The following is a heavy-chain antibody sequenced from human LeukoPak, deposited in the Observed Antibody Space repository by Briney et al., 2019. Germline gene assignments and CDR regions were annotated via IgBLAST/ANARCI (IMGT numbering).Heavy chain of an antibody. J-gene: IGHJ6*03. CDR2: INPNSGGT. V-gene: IGHV1-2*02. CDR3: ARGREGVRGAKGYYYYYMDA. D-gene: IGHD3-10*01. CDR1: GYTFTGYY. Sequence: ASVKVSCKACGYTFTGYYMHWVRQAPGQGLEWMGWINPNSGGTNYAQKFQGRATMTRDTSISTAYMELSRLRSDDTAVYYCARGREGVRGAKGYYYYYMDAWGKGTTVTVSS.